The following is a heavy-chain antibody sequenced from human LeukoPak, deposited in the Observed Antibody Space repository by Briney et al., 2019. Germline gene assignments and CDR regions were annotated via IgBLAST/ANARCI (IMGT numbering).Heavy chain of an antibody. D-gene: IGHD1-26*01. CDR3: VRDLFSGSYQEDF. Sequence: GGSLRLTCAASGFTLSSYWMSWVRQAPGKGLEWMANIKYDGSGKYYADSVKGRFTISRDDAKNSLYLEMNRLRVEDTAVYYCVRDLFSGSYQEDFWGQGTLVTVSS. V-gene: IGHV3-7*01. CDR1: GFTLSSYW. J-gene: IGHJ4*02. CDR2: IKYDGSGK.